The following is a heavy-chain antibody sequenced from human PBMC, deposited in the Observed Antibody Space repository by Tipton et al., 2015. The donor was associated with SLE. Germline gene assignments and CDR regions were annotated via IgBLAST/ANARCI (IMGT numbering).Heavy chain of an antibody. Sequence: GSLRLFCAASGFTFSTNAMSWVRQAPGKGLEWVSSIIDGGTTYYTDSVKGRFTISRDNSKNTLYLQMNSLRAEDTAVYYCAKRPVTTATVYFDYWGQGTLVTVSS. CDR1: GFTFSTNA. J-gene: IGHJ4*02. D-gene: IGHD4-17*01. CDR3: AKRPVTTATVYFDY. CDR2: IIDGGTT. V-gene: IGHV3-23*01.